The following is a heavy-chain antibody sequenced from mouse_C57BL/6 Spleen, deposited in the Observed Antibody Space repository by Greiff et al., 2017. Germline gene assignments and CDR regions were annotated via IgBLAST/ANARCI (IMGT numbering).Heavy chain of an antibody. CDR1: GYTFTDYN. V-gene: IGHV1-18*01. CDR2: INPNNGGT. D-gene: IGHD1-1*01. CDR3: ARSPFYYYGPLHF. Sequence: VQLQQSGPELVKPGASVKIPCKASGYTFTDYNMDWVKQSHGKSLEWIGDINPNNGGTIYNQKFKGKATFPVDKSSSTAYMELRSLTSEDTAVYYCARSPFYYYGPLHFWGTGTTVTVSS. J-gene: IGHJ1*03.